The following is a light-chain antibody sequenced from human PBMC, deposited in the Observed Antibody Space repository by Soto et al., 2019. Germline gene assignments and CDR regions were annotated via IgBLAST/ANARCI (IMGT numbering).Light chain of an antibody. Sequence: QSVLTQPPSVSGAPGQRVTISCTGASSNIGAGYDVHWYQQLPGTAPKLLIYVNINRPSGVPDRFSASRSDSSASLAITGLQAEDEADYYCQSYDSSLRVLFGGGTKLTVL. V-gene: IGLV1-40*01. CDR2: VNI. J-gene: IGLJ2*01. CDR1: SSNIGAGYD. CDR3: QSYDSSLRVL.